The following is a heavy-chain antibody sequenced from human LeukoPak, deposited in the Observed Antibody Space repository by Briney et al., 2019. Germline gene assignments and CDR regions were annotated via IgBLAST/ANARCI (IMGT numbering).Heavy chain of an antibody. J-gene: IGHJ4*02. CDR3: ASGFAGNLDS. Sequence: PGGSLRLSCAASGFTVSGNYMNWVRQAPGKGLEWVSVVYSGGGTNYADSVKDRFIISKDNSKNMVYLQMNSLRVEDTAVYYCASGFAGNLDSWGQGALVTVST. CDR2: VYSGGGT. V-gene: IGHV3-66*01. CDR1: GFTVSGNY. D-gene: IGHD1-14*01.